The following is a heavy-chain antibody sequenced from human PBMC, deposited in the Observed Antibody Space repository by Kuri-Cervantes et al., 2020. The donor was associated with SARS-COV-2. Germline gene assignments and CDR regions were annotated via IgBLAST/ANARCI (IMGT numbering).Heavy chain of an antibody. CDR2: ISSSSSTM. CDR1: GFTFSSYS. J-gene: IGHJ6*03. D-gene: IGHD3-10*01. V-gene: IGHV3-48*01. Sequence: GESLRLSCAASGFTFSSYSMNWVRQAPGKGLEWVSYISSSSSTMYYADSVKGRFTISRDNVKNSLYLQMNSLRAEDTAVYYCAGDHYYYYYMDVWGKGTTVTVSS. CDR3: AGDHYYYYYMDV.